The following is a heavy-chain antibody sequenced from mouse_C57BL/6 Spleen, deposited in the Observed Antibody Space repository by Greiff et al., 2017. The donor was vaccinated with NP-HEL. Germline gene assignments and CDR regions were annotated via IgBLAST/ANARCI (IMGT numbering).Heavy chain of an antibody. V-gene: IGHV1-69*01. CDR3: ARRGTGTAMDY. J-gene: IGHJ4*01. Sequence: VQLQQPGAELVMPGASVKLSCKASGYTFTSYWMHWVKQRPGQGLEWIGEIDPSDSYTNYNQKFKGKSTLTVDKSSSTAYMQLSSLTSEDSAVYYCARRGTGTAMDYWGQGTSVTVSS. CDR1: GYTFTSYW. CDR2: IDPSDSYT. D-gene: IGHD4-1*01.